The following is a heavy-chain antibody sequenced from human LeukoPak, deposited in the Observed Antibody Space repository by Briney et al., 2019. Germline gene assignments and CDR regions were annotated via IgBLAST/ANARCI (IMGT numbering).Heavy chain of an antibody. J-gene: IGHJ5*02. CDR2: IYYSRIT. CDR1: GGSISSSSYY. V-gene: IGHV4-39*01. D-gene: IGHD2-15*01. CDR3: ARPRYCNGGSCYAGEGWFDP. Sequence: PSETLSLTCTVSGGSISSSSYYWAWIRQPPGKGLEWIGSIYYSRITSYNLSLNSRVTISVDTSKNQFSLKLSSVTAADTAVYYCARPRYCNGGSCYAGEGWFDPWGQGTLVTVSS.